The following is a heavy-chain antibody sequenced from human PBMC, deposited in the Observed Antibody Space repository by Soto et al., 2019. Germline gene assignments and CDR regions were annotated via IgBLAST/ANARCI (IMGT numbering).Heavy chain of an antibody. V-gene: IGHV3-21*01. J-gene: IGHJ5*02. D-gene: IGHD3-16*02. CDR2: ISSSSSYI. Sequence: GSLRLSCAASGFTFSSYSMNWVRQAPGKGLEWVSSISSSSSYIYYADSVKGRFTISRDNAKNSLYLQMNSLRAEDTAVYYCARDESYGTNWFDPWGQGTLVTVSS. CDR1: GFTFSSYS. CDR3: ARDESYGTNWFDP.